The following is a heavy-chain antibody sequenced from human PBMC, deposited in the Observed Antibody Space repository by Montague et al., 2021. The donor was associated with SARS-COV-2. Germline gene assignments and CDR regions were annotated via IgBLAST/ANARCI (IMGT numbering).Heavy chain of an antibody. V-gene: IGHV4-34*01. CDR2: INHRGST. Sequence: SETLSLTCAVYYGSFSDYSWTWIRQPPGKGLEWIGEINHRGSTNYNPSLKSRVTISVDTSKNQFSLKMTSVTAADTAVYYCARGRQHINMVVVVVTGGEYYFDFWGQGTLVAVSS. D-gene: IGHD3-22*01. J-gene: IGHJ4*02. CDR1: YGSFSDYS. CDR3: ARGRQHINMVVVVVTGGEYYFDF.